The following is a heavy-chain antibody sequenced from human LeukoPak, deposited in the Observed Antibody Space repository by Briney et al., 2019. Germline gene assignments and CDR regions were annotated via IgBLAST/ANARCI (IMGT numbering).Heavy chain of an antibody. D-gene: IGHD3-10*01. V-gene: IGHV1-24*01. CDR1: GYTLNELS. CDR3: VTDIRGFSEP. Sequence: ASVKVSCKVSGYTLNELSIHWVRQAPGKGLEWMGGFDPEDGERNYAQRFQGRLTMTEDISTDTAYMELSTLRSEDTAVYYCVTDIRGFSEPWGPGTLVTVSS. J-gene: IGHJ5*02. CDR2: FDPEDGER.